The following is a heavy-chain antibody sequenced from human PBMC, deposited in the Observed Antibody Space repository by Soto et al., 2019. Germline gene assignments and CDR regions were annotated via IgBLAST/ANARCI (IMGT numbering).Heavy chain of an antibody. CDR2: IIPIFGTA. V-gene: IGHV1-69*13. D-gene: IGHD3-22*01. CDR1: GGTFSSYA. CDR3: ARETITMIVVVIRNAFDI. Sequence: GASVKVSCKASGGTFSSYAISWVRQAPGQGLEWMGGIIPIFGTANYAQKFQGRVTITADESTSTAYMELSSLRSEDTAVYYCARETITMIVVVIRNAFDIWGQGTMVTVSS. J-gene: IGHJ3*02.